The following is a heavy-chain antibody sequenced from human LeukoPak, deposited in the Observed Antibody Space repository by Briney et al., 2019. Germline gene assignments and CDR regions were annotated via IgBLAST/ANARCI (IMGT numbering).Heavy chain of an antibody. CDR3: ARVGGPGYSSGWYGY. CDR1: GYTFIGYY. J-gene: IGHJ4*02. Sequence: ASVKVSCKASGYTFIGYYLHWVRQAPGQGLEWMGWINPNSGGTNYAQKFQGRVTMTRDTSISTAYMEVSRLRSDDTAVYYCARVGGPGYSSGWYGYWGQGTLVTVSS. V-gene: IGHV1-2*02. D-gene: IGHD6-19*01. CDR2: INPNSGGT.